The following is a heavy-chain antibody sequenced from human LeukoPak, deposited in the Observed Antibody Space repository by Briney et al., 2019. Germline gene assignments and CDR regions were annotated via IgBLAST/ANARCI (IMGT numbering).Heavy chain of an antibody. CDR1: GYTFTGYY. D-gene: IGHD5-12*01. CDR3: AGGGWYSGYVGVDY. Sequence: GASVKVSCKASGYTFTGYYMHWVRQAPGQGLEWMGWINPNSGGTNYAQKFQGWVTMTRDTSISTAYMELSRLRSDDTAVYYCAGGGWYSGYVGVDYWGQGTLVTVSS. V-gene: IGHV1-2*04. J-gene: IGHJ4*02. CDR2: INPNSGGT.